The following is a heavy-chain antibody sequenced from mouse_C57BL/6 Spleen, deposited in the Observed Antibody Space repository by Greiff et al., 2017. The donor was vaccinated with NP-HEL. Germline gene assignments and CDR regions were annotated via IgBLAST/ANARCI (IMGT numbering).Heavy chain of an antibody. CDR1: GFTFSNYW. Sequence: EVKVEESGGGLVQPGGSMKLSCVASGFTFSNYWMNWVRQSPEKGLEWVAQIRLKSDNYATHYAESVKGRFTISRDDSKSSVYLQMNNLRAEDTGIYYCTSGLRREGYFDYWGQGTTLTVSS. J-gene: IGHJ2*01. CDR2: IRLKSDNYAT. D-gene: IGHD2-2*01. V-gene: IGHV6-3*01. CDR3: TSGLRREGYFDY.